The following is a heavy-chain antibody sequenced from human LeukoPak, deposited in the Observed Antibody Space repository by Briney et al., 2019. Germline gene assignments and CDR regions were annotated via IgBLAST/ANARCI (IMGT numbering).Heavy chain of an antibody. D-gene: IGHD1-26*01. CDR1: GYTFTGYY. CDR2: INPNSGGT. Sequence: ASVKVSCKASGYTFTGYYMHWVRQAPGQGLEWMGWINPNSGGTNYAQKFQGRVTLTRDTSISTAYMELSRLTSDDTAVYYCARVATIAQGYYYMDVWGKGTTVTISS. CDR3: ARVATIAQGYYYMDV. J-gene: IGHJ6*03. V-gene: IGHV1-2*02.